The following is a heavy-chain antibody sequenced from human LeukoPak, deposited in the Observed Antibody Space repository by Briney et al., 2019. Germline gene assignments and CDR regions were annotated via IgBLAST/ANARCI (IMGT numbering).Heavy chain of an antibody. J-gene: IGHJ3*02. CDR2: ISSSSSTI. V-gene: IGHV3-48*04. CDR3: ARDDTVTYDAFDI. CDR1: GFTFSSYS. D-gene: IGHD4-17*01. Sequence: GGSLRLSCAASGFTFSSYSMNWVRQAPGKGLEWVSYISSSSSTIYYADSVKGRFTISRDNAKNSLYLQMNSLRAEDTAVYYCARDDTVTYDAFDIWGQGTMVTVSS.